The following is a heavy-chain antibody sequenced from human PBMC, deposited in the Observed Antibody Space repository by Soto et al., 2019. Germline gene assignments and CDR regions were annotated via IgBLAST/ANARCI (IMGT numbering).Heavy chain of an antibody. V-gene: IGHV4-30-2*01. Sequence: NPSETLSLTCAVSGGSISSGGYSWSWIRQPPGKGLEWIGYIYHSGSTYYNPSLKSRVTISVDRSKNQFSLKLSSVTAADTAVYYCARAEGIAARPGWFDPWGQGTLVTVSS. CDR1: GGSISSGGYS. CDR3: ARAEGIAARPGWFDP. CDR2: IYHSGST. D-gene: IGHD6-6*01. J-gene: IGHJ5*02.